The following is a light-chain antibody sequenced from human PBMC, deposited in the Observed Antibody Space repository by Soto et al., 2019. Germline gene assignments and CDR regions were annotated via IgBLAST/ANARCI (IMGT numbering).Light chain of an antibody. CDR3: QHYNSYSEA. J-gene: IGKJ1*01. CDR2: KAS. V-gene: IGKV1-5*03. Sequence: DVQMTQSPSSLSGSVRDRLTITCRDSQTISSWLAWYQQKPGKDPKLLIYKASTLTSGVPSRFSGSGSGTDFNLTISSLQPDDFATYECQHYNSYSEAFGQGTKVDIK. CDR1: QTISSW.